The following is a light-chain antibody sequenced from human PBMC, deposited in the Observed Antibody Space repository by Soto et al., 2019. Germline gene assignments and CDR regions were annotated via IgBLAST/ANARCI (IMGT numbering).Light chain of an antibody. Sequence: DIQMTQSPATLSATVGDTVTLTCRASQSVSVWLAWYQQKPGEAPKLLIYKASSLESGVPSRFSGSGSGTEFTLTISRLQPDDFATYYCQRLGTFGQGTKV. CDR2: KAS. V-gene: IGKV1-5*03. J-gene: IGKJ1*01. CDR3: QRLGT. CDR1: QSVSVW.